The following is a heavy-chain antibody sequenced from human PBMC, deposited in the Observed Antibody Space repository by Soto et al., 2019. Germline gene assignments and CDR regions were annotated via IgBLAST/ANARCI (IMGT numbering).Heavy chain of an antibody. CDR3: ARGGPYYYEIHETGAFDI. CDR2: IIPIFGTA. D-gene: IGHD3-22*01. V-gene: IGHV1-69*13. Sequence: GASVKVSCKASGGTFSSYAISWVRQAPGQGLEWMGGIIPIFGTANYAQKFQGRVTITADESTSTAYMELSSLRSEDTAVYYCARGGPYYYEIHETGAFDIWGQGTMVTVSS. CDR1: GGTFSSYA. J-gene: IGHJ3*02.